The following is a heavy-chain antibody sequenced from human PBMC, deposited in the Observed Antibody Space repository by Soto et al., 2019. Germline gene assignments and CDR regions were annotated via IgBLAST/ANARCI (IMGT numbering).Heavy chain of an antibody. D-gene: IGHD6-13*01. Sequence: GGSLRLSCAASGFTFSSYWMHWVRQAPGKGLVWVSRINSDGSSTSYADSVKGRFTISRENAKNTLYLQMNSLRAEETAAYYCARAAGMAAAGPATYYYYYGMDVWGQGTTVTVSS. CDR3: ARAAGMAAAGPATYYYYYGMDV. CDR2: INSDGSST. V-gene: IGHV3-74*01. J-gene: IGHJ6*02. CDR1: GFTFSSYW.